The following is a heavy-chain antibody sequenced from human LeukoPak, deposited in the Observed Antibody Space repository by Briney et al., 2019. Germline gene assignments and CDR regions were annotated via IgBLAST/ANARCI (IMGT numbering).Heavy chain of an antibody. CDR1: GYTFTSYD. J-gene: IGHJ3*02. V-gene: IGHV1-8*01. CDR2: MNPNSGNT. CDR3: SYYDRRAFDI. D-gene: IGHD3-22*01. Sequence: VSCKASGYTFTSYDINWVRQATGQGREWMGWMNPNSGNTGYAQKFQGRVTMTRNTSISTAYMELSSLRSEDTAVYYCSYYDRRAFDIWGQGTMVTVSS.